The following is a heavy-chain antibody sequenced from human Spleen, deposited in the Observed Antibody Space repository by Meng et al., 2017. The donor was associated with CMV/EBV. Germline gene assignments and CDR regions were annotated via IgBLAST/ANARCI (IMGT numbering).Heavy chain of an antibody. CDR2: INPSGGST. CDR3: ARDGPSTVTTPNYYGMDV. D-gene: IGHD4-11*01. J-gene: IGHJ6*02. V-gene: IGHV1-46*01. Sequence: TFTSYYMHWVRQAPGQGLEWMGIINPSGGSTSYAQKFQGRVTMTRDTSTSTVYMELSSLRSEDTAVYYCARDGPSTVTTPNYYGMDVWGQATTVTVSS. CDR1: TFTSYY.